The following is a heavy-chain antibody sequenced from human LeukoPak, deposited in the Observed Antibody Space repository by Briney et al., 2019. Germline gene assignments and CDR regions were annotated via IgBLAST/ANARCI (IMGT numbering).Heavy chain of an antibody. J-gene: IGHJ4*02. V-gene: IGHV4-39*07. CDR3: ARAPSFRGGSYPGWFDY. D-gene: IGHD1-26*01. CDR2: IYYSGST. Sequence: PSETLSLTCTVSGGSISISSYYWGWIRQPPGKGLEWIGSIYYSGSTYYNPSLKSRVTISVDTSKNQFSLKLSSVTAADTAVYYCARAPSFRGGSYPGWFDYWGQGTLVTVSS. CDR1: GGSISISSYY.